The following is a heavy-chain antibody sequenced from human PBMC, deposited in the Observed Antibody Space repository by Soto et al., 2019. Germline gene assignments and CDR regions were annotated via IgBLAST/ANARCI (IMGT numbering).Heavy chain of an antibody. CDR1: GFSVSSNS. CDR3: ARRHYYGSD. J-gene: IGHJ4*02. Sequence: EVQLVESGGGLVQPGGSLRLSCAASGFSVSSNSMYWVRQAPGKGLECVSLIYSGGSTDHADSVRDRFTISRDNSKNTLYLQMSSLRAEDTAVYYCARRHYYGSDWGQGTLVTVSS. V-gene: IGHV3-66*04. D-gene: IGHD3-10*01. CDR2: IYSGGST.